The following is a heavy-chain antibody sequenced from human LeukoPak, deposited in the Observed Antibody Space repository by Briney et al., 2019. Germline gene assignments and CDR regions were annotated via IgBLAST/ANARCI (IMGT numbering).Heavy chain of an antibody. J-gene: IGHJ4*02. Sequence: GASVKVSCKASGYTFTSYDINWVRQATGQGLEWMGIINPSGGSTSYAQKFQGRVTMTRDTSTSTVYMELSSLRSEDTAVYYCARDTTVTTTRCFDYWGQGTLVTVSS. CDR3: ARDTTVTTTRCFDY. CDR2: INPSGGST. D-gene: IGHD4-17*01. V-gene: IGHV1-46*01. CDR1: GYTFTSYD.